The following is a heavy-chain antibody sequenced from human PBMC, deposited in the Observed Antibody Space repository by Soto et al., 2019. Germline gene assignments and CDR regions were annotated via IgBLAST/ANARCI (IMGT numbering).Heavy chain of an antibody. CDR3: ARLATYCSGGSCYFPPQYYYYGMDV. J-gene: IGHJ6*02. V-gene: IGHV4-59*08. CDR2: IYYSGDT. D-gene: IGHD2-15*01. CDR1: GDSISSDYY. Sequence: SETLSLTCTVSGDSISSDYYWSWIRQPPGKGLEWIGYIYYSGDTNYNPSLKSRVTISVDTSKNQFSLKLSSVTAADTAVYYCARLATYCSGGSCYFPPQYYYYGMDVWGQGTTVTVSS.